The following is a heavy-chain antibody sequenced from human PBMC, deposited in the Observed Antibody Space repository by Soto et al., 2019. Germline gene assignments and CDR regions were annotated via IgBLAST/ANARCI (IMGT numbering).Heavy chain of an antibody. D-gene: IGHD6-13*01. J-gene: IGHJ3*02. CDR1: GGAFSSYA. CDR2: IIPIFGTA. Sequence: SVKVSCKASGGAFSSYAISWVRQAPGQGLEWMGGIIPIFGTANYAQKFQGRVTITADESTSTDYMELSSLRSEDTAVYYCAREQQPDAFDIWGQGTMVNVSS. CDR3: AREQQPDAFDI. V-gene: IGHV1-69*13.